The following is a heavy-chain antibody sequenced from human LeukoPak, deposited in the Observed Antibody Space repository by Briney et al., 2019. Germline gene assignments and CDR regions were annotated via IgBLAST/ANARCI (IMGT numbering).Heavy chain of an antibody. Sequence: PSETLSLTCTVSGGSISSYYWSWIRQPPGKGLEWIGYVYYRWNTNYNPSLKSRVTISVDTSKNQFSLKLSTVAAVATAVYYCARHSRTYYDFDYWGQGTLVTVSS. J-gene: IGHJ4*02. CDR1: GGSISSYY. D-gene: IGHD1-26*01. CDR3: ARHSRTYYDFDY. V-gene: IGHV4-59*08. CDR2: VYYRWNT.